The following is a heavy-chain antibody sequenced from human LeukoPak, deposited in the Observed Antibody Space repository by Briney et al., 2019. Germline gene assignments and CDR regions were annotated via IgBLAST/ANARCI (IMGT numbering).Heavy chain of an antibody. CDR3: AGGVDYGDYAYYFDY. V-gene: IGHV3-48*04. CDR1: GFTFSSYS. J-gene: IGHJ4*02. CDR2: ISSSGSTI. Sequence: GGSLRLSCAASGFTFSSYSMNWVRQAPGKGLEWVSYISSSGSTIYYADSVKGRFTISRDNAKNSLYLQMNSLRAEDTAVYYCAGGVDYGDYAYYFDYWGQGTLVTVSS. D-gene: IGHD4-17*01.